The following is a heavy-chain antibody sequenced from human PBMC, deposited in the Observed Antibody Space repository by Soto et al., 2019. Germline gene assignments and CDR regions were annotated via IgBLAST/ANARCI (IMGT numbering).Heavy chain of an antibody. CDR3: ERDRVTTPRFYDL. Sequence: XATLSLNFTVSGGSFSSDTYYWSWIRQPPGKGLEWLGYIYFNGRTTYNPSLKSRVTMSVDTSKNQFSLRLGSVTAADTAAYYCERDRVTTPRFYDLWGQGIQVTVSS. J-gene: IGHJ4*02. V-gene: IGHV4-61*01. D-gene: IGHD2-21*02. CDR2: IYFNGRT. CDR1: GGSFSSDTYY.